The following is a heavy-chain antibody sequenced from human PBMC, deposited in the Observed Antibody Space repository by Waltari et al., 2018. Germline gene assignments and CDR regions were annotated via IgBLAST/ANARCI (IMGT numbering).Heavy chain of an antibody. CDR3: ARDITGTRGGHYYYYMDV. V-gene: IGHV4-30-4*08. CDR2: IYYSGST. CDR1: GGSISSGDYY. D-gene: IGHD1-20*01. Sequence: QVQLQESGPGLVKPSQTLSLTGTVSGGSISSGDYYWSWIRQPPGKGLEWIGYIYYSGSTYYNPSLKSRVTISVDTSKNQFSLKLSSVTAADTAVYYCARDITGTRGGHYYYYMDVWGKGTTVTISS. J-gene: IGHJ6*03.